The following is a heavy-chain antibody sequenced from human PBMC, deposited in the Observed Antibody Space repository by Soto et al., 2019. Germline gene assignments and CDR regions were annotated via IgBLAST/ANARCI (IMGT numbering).Heavy chain of an antibody. J-gene: IGHJ6*02. CDR2: IGTAGDT. D-gene: IGHD3-22*01. V-gene: IGHV3-13*01. CDR3: ARGNYYDSSGYYYYGMDV. CDR1: GFTLSSYD. Sequence: PGGSLRLSCAASGFTLSSYDMHWVRQATGKGLEWVSAIGTAGDTYYPGSVKGRFTISRENAKNSLYLQMNSLRAEDTAVYYCARGNYYDSSGYYYYGMDVWGQGTTVTVSS.